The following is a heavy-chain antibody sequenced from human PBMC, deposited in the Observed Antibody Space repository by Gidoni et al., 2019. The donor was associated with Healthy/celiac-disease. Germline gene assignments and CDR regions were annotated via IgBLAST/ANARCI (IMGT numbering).Heavy chain of an antibody. Sequence: VQLQQWRAGLLKPSETPSLPCAVSCGSFSGYYWGWIRPPPGKGLEWIGEIKHSGSTNYNPSLKSRVTISVDTSKNQFSRKLSSVTAADTAVYYCARRGSYLRYFDYWGQGTLVTVSS. V-gene: IGHV4-34*01. J-gene: IGHJ4*02. CDR1: CGSFSGYY. D-gene: IGHD1-26*01. CDR2: IKHSGST. CDR3: ARRGSYLRYFDY.